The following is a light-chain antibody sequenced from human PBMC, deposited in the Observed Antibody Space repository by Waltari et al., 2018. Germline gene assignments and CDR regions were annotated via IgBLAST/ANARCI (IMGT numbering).Light chain of an antibody. J-gene: IGKJ3*01. CDR1: QSISSY. Sequence: DIQITQSPSSLSAAVGDRVTITCRASQSISSYLNWYQQKPGKAPKLLIYAASSLQIGVPSTVIGSGSRTAFTLSISRLQPEDFPPSYCQQSYSTSLFTFARLTKVDIK. V-gene: IGKV1-39*01. CDR2: AAS. CDR3: QQSYSTSLFT.